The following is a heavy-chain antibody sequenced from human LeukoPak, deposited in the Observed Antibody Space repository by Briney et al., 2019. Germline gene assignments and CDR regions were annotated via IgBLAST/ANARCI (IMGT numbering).Heavy chain of an antibody. CDR2: IKTDGSST. D-gene: IGHD3-22*01. CDR3: AKDSVHYYDSSGYVDY. Sequence: TGGSLRPSCAASGFSFNTYWMYWVRQVPEKGLVWVSRIKTDGSSTSYADSVKGRFTISRDNSKNTLYLQMNSLRAEDTAVYYCAKDSVHYYDSSGYVDYWGQGTLVTVSS. CDR1: GFSFNTYW. J-gene: IGHJ4*02. V-gene: IGHV3-74*01.